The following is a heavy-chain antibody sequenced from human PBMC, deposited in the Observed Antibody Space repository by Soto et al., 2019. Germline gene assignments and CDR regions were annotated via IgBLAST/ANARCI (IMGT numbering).Heavy chain of an antibody. D-gene: IGHD3-22*01. CDR3: ARGRDYYDSISDACDI. Sequence: GGSLRLSCAASGFTFSSYSMNWVRQAPGKGLEWVSSISSSSSYIYYADSVKGRFTISRDNAKNSLYLQMNSLRAEDTAVYYCARGRDYYDSISDACDIWVQGTMVTVAS. V-gene: IGHV3-21*01. CDR1: GFTFSSYS. J-gene: IGHJ3*02. CDR2: ISSSSSYI.